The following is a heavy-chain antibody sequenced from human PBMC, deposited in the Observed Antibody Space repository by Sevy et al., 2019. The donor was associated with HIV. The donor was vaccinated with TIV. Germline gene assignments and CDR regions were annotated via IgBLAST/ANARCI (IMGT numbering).Heavy chain of an antibody. CDR3: ARGPPRYYYYGLDV. J-gene: IGHJ6*02. CDR1: GYTFSRYG. CDR2: ISTHDAIT. V-gene: IGHV1-18*01. Sequence: ASVKVSCKASGYTFSRYGITWVRQAPGQGLEWMGWISTHDAITDYAQKLQGRATMTTDTSTGTAYMELRSLRSDDTAVYYCARGPPRYYYYGLDVWGQGTTVTVSS.